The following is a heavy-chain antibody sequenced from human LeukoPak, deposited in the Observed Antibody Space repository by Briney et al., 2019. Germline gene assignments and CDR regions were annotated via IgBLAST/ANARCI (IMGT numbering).Heavy chain of an antibody. CDR2: IYYSGST. D-gene: IGHD3-22*01. CDR3: ARDHHDSSGYYP. V-gene: IGHV4-30-4*01. Sequence: PSQTLSLTCTVSGGSISSGDYYWSWIRQPPGKGLEWIGYIYYSGSTYYNPSLKSRVTISVDTSKSQFSLKLSSVTAADTAVYYCARDHHDSSGYYPWGQGTLVTVSS. J-gene: IGHJ5*02. CDR1: GGSISSGDYY.